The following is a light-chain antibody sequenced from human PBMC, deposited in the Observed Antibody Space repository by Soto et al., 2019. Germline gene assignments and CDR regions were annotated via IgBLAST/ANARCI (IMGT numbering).Light chain of an antibody. CDR1: SSNIGSNS. CDR2: SNN. CDR3: ATWDDSLNAYV. Sequence: QSVLTQPPSVSGTPAQRVTISCSGSSSNIGSNSVNWYHQLPGTAPRLLIHSNNQRPSGVPDRFSGSKSGTSASLAISGLQSEDEADYYCATWDDSLNAYVFGFGTKVTVL. V-gene: IGLV1-44*01. J-gene: IGLJ1*01.